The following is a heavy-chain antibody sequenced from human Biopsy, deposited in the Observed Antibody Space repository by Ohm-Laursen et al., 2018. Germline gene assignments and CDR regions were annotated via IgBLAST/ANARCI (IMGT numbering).Heavy chain of an antibody. CDR2: VMPFFGTA. CDR1: GGTFSSYI. V-gene: IGHV1-69*06. Sequence: SVKVSCKASGGTFSSYIFAWVRQAPGQRPEWMGDVMPFFGTAQYAPKLQGRVSMTADKTTYTAYMELTSLTSEDTAVYYCATKLTGYFHHWGQGTLVIVSS. CDR3: ATKLTGYFHH. J-gene: IGHJ1*01. D-gene: IGHD3-9*01.